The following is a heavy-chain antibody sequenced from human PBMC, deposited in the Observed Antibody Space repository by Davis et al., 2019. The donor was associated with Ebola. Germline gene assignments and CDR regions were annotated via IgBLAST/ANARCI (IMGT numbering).Heavy chain of an antibody. Sequence: GESLKISCAASGFTFSSYAMSWVRQAPGKGLEWVSAISGSGGSTYYADSVKGRFTISRDNSKNTLYLQMNSLRAEDTAVYYCARGIQLWPKNNWFDPWGQGTLVTVSS. CDR1: GFTFSSYA. CDR2: ISGSGGST. D-gene: IGHD5-18*01. CDR3: ARGIQLWPKNNWFDP. J-gene: IGHJ5*02. V-gene: IGHV3-23*01.